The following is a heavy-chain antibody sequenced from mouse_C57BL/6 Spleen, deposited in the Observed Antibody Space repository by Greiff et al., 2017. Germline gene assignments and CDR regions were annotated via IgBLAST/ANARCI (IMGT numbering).Heavy chain of an antibody. Sequence: VKLVESGPGLVAPSQSLSITCTVSGFSLTSYGVDWVRQPPGKGLEWLGVIWGGGSTNYNSALMSRLSISKDNSKSQVFLKMNSLQTDDTAMYYCAKHSYYYGSSYEGYFDVWGTGTTVTVSS. CDR2: IWGGGST. CDR1: GFSLTSYG. J-gene: IGHJ1*03. D-gene: IGHD1-1*01. CDR3: AKHSYYYGSSYEGYFDV. V-gene: IGHV2-9*01.